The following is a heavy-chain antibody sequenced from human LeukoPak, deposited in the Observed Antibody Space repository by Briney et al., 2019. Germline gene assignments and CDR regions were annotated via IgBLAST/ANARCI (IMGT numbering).Heavy chain of an antibody. CDR2: ISYDGSNK. CDR1: GFTFSSYA. Sequence: GGSLRLSCAASGFTFSSYAMHWVRQAPGKGLEWVAVISYDGSNKYYADSVKGTFTISRDNSKNTLYLQMNSLRAEDTAVYYCARRYGSGSLSAFDIWGQGTMVTVSS. V-gene: IGHV3-30*14. CDR3: ARRYGSGSLSAFDI. D-gene: IGHD3-10*01. J-gene: IGHJ3*02.